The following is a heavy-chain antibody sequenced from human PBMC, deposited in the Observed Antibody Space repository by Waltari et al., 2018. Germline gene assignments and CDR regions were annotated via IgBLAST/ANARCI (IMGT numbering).Heavy chain of an antibody. CDR2: ISASSTYK. Sequence: EVQLVESGGGLVKPGGSLSLSCAASGFTFKGDTKNGVRQAPGKGLEWVSSISASSTYKYHADSVKGRFTISRDNAKNSLFLQMDSLRAEDTAVYYCARDGLGDFGSGSYYQFFWGQGILVTVSS. D-gene: IGHD3-10*01. V-gene: IGHV3-21*01. CDR1: GFTFKGDT. CDR3: ARDGLGDFGSGSYYQFF. J-gene: IGHJ4*02.